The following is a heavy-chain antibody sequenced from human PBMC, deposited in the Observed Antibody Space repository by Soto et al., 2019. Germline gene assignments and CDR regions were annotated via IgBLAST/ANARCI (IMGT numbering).Heavy chain of an antibody. J-gene: IGHJ4*02. Sequence: PSETLSLTCTVSGGSISSSSYYWGWIRRPPGKGLEWIGSIYYSGSTYYNPSLKSRVTISVDTSKNQFSLKLSSVTAADTAVYYCASSGSYYFDYWGQGTLVTVSS. CDR1: GGSISSSSYY. D-gene: IGHD1-26*01. CDR3: ASSGSYYFDY. V-gene: IGHV4-39*01. CDR2: IYYSGST.